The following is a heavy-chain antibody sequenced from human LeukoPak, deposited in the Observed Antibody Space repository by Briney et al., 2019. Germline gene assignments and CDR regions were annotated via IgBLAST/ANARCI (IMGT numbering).Heavy chain of an antibody. CDR2: IWYDGSNK. CDR3: ARDGEIWFGELLFGFDP. J-gene: IGHJ5*02. CDR1: GFTFSSYG. D-gene: IGHD3-10*01. Sequence: GRSLRLSCAASGFTFSSYGMHWVRQAPGKGLEWVAVIWYDGSNKYYADSVKGRFTISRGNSKNTLYLQMNSLRAEDTAVCYCARDGEIWFGELLFGFDPWGQGTLVTVSS. V-gene: IGHV3-33*01.